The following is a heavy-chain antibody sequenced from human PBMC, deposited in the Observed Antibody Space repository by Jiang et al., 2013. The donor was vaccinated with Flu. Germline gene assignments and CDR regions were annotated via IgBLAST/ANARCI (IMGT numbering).Heavy chain of an antibody. V-gene: IGHV3-21*01. CDR3: ARESGSYYRYTSSDY. CDR1: GFTFSTYS. J-gene: IGHJ4*02. Sequence: VQLLESGGGLGKPGGSLRLSCAASGFTFSTYSMSWVRQAPGKGLEWVSSITSSSSYISYADSVKGRFTISRDNAKNSLYLQMNSLRAEDTAVYYCARESGSYYRYTSSDYWGQGTLVTVSS. D-gene: IGHD1-26*01. CDR2: ITSSSSYI.